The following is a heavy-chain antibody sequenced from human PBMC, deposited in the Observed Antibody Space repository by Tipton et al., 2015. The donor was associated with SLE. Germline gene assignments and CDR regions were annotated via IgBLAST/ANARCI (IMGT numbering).Heavy chain of an antibody. Sequence: TLSLTCTVSGGSISSGGYYWSWIRQPPGKGLEWIGHMSYSGNTYYNPSLKSRVSISIDTAKNQLSLKLSSVTAADTAVYYCVGGGYSSSSPDYWGQGTLVTVSS. CDR2: MSYSGNT. CDR3: VGGGYSSSSPDY. D-gene: IGHD6-13*01. V-gene: IGHV4-30-4*02. CDR1: GGSISSGGYY. J-gene: IGHJ4*02.